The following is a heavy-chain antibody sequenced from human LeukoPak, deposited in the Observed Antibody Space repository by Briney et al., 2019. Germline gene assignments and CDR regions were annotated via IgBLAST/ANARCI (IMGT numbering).Heavy chain of an antibody. J-gene: IGHJ3*02. V-gene: IGHV3-48*04. Sequence: GGSLRLSCAASGFIFSTSSINWVRQAPGKGLEWVSYITSSSRTIYYADSVKGRFTISRDNAKNSLYLQMNTLRAEDTAVYYCASSKKSYSSGYYAFDIWGQGTMVIVSS. CDR2: ITSSSRTI. CDR1: GFIFSTSS. CDR3: ASSKKSYSSGYYAFDI. D-gene: IGHD3-22*01.